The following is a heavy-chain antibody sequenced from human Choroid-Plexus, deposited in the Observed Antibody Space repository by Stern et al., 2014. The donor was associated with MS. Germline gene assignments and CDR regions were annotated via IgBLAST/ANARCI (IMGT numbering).Heavy chain of an antibody. V-gene: IGHV3-30*18. D-gene: IGHD2/OR15-2a*01. J-gene: IGHJ5*02. Sequence: VQLVESGGGVVQPGRPLRLSCVASGFTFGSCAMHWVRQAPGQGLEWVAGVSYDGSNKYYADSVKGRFTISRDNSQNTLYMQMSSLRPEDTAVYYCAKDRQYLTYXFDHWGQGSLVTVSS. CDR3: AKDRQYLTYXFDH. CDR2: VSYDGSNK. CDR1: GFTFGSCA.